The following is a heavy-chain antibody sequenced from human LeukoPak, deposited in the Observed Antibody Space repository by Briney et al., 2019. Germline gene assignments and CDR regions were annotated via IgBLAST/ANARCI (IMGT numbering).Heavy chain of an antibody. D-gene: IGHD3-22*01. CDR3: AREDSSGYYYEV. J-gene: IGHJ4*02. CDR2: INPNSGGT. CDR1: GYTFTGYY. Sequence: GSVKVSCKASGYTFTGYYTHWVRQAPGQGLEWMGWINPNSGGTNYAQKFQGRVTMTRDTSISTAYMELSRLRSDDTAVYYCAREDSSGYYYEVWGQGTLVTVSS. V-gene: IGHV1-2*02.